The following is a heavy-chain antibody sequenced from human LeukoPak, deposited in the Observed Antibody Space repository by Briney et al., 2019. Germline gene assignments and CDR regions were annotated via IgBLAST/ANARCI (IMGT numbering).Heavy chain of an antibody. D-gene: IGHD3-9*01. Sequence: SETLSLTCTVSGGSISSYYWSWIRQPPGKGLEWIGYIYYSGSTYYNPSLKSRVTISVDTSKNQFSLKLSSVTAADTAVYYCASGVRYFDWLSFYYFDYWGQGTLVTVSS. J-gene: IGHJ4*02. V-gene: IGHV4-59*12. CDR2: IYYSGST. CDR3: ASGVRYFDWLSFYYFDY. CDR1: GGSISSYY.